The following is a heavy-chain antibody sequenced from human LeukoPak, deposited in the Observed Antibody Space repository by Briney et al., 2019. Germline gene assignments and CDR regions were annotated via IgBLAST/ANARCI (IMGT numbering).Heavy chain of an antibody. CDR2: ISSTSSTI. D-gene: IGHD6-13*01. CDR3: AKWAGDMTYSSNYYGPLDH. Sequence: QPGGSLRLSCAASGFTFITYNMHWVRQAPGKGLEWVSYISSTSSTIYYADSVKGRFTISRDNAKNSLYLQMNSLRAEDTALYYCAKWAGDMTYSSNYYGPLDHWGQGTLVTVSS. CDR1: GFTFITYN. V-gene: IGHV3-48*01. J-gene: IGHJ4*02.